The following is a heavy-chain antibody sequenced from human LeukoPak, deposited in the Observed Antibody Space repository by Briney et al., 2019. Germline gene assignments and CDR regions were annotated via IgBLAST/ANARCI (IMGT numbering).Heavy chain of an antibody. CDR1: CGSISSGGYY. CDR3: ARAPKPLGYCSGGSCHHYAFDI. D-gene: IGHD2-15*01. J-gene: IGHJ3*02. Sequence: SETLSLTCTVSCGSISSGGYYWSWIRQHPGKGLEWIGYIYYSGSTYYNPSLKSRLTISVDTSKNQFSLKLSSVTAADTAVYYCARAPKPLGYCSGGSCHHYAFDIWGQGTMVTVSS. V-gene: IGHV4-31*03. CDR2: IYYSGST.